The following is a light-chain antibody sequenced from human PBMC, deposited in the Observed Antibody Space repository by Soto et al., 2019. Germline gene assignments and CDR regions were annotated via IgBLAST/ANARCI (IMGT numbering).Light chain of an antibody. Sequence: EIVMTQSPATPSVSPGGRATLSRRASQSVSSNLAWYQQKPGQAPRLLIYGASTRATGIPARFSGSGSGTEFTLTISSLPSEDFAVYYCQQYNSWLTFGQGTKV. CDR1: QSVSSN. J-gene: IGKJ1*01. V-gene: IGKV3-15*01. CDR3: QQYNSWLT. CDR2: GAS.